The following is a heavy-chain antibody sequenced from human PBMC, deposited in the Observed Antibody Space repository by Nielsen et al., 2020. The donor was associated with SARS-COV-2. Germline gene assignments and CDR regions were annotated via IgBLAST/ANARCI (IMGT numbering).Heavy chain of an antibody. Sequence: SETLSLTCAVYGGSFSGYYWSWIRQPPGKGLEWIGEINHSGSTNYNPSLKSRVTISVDTSKNQFSLKLSSVTAADTAVYYCARGRGYCSGGSCQGDWFDPWGQGTLVTVSS. V-gene: IGHV4-34*01. CDR1: GGSFSGYY. CDR2: INHSGST. D-gene: IGHD2-15*01. J-gene: IGHJ5*02. CDR3: ARGRGYCSGGSCQGDWFDP.